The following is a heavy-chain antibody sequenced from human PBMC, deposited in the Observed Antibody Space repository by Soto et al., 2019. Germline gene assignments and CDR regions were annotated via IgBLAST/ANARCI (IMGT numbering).Heavy chain of an antibody. CDR1: GFTFSDYS. CDR2: ISSTGNTI. J-gene: IGHJ5*02. D-gene: IGHD6-25*01. Sequence: QVQLVESGGGLVKPGGSLRLSCAASGFTFSDYSMNWIRQAPGKGLEWISYISSTGNTIYYADSLKGRFTISRDTANNSLHLQVSSLRADDTAVYYCARGSIGFLKGGWFDPWGQGTLVTVSS. V-gene: IGHV3-11*01. CDR3: ARGSIGFLKGGWFDP.